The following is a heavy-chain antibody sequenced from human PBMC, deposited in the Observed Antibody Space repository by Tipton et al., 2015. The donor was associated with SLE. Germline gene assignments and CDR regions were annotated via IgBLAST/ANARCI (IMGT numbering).Heavy chain of an antibody. CDR1: DGSIRSTNYY. CDR2: IFYTGST. D-gene: IGHD4-11*01. J-gene: IGHJ6*03. CDR3: ATVGNYEVFYYYHYMDV. V-gene: IGHV4-39*07. Sequence: TLSLTCTVSDGSIRSTNYYWGWIRQPPGKGLEWIGSIFYTGSTYYNPSLKSRVTISVDTSKNHFSLTLSSVTAADTAVYYCATVGNYEVFYYYHYMDVWGKGTTITVSS.